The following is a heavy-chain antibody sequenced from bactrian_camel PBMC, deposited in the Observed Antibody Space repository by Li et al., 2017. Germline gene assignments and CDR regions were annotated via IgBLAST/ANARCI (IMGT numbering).Heavy chain of an antibody. Sequence: QLVESGGGSVQAGGSLRLSCAASNYVISTYCMGWFRQTPGREREGVAAIDRRGTTNYADSVKGRFTISRDNAKNTVYLQMNSLKSEDTALYYCVRGYWQTGRIPSWAIRGQGTQVTVS. J-gene: IGHJ4*01. CDR3: VRGYWQTGRIPSWAI. D-gene: IGHD2*01. CDR2: IDRRGTT. CDR1: NYVISTYC. V-gene: IGHV3S53*01.